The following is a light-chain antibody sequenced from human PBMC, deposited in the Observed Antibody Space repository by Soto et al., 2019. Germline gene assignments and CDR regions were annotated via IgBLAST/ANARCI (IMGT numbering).Light chain of an antibody. CDR2: DAS. J-gene: IGKJ3*01. Sequence: EIVLTQSPATLSLSPGERATLSCRASQSVGSSLAWYQQKPGQVPRLLIYDASIRATGIPARFSGSGSGTDFSLTISSLEPEDFAVYYCQQRSNWPRITFGPGTKVDIK. CDR1: QSVGSS. V-gene: IGKV3-11*01. CDR3: QQRSNWPRIT.